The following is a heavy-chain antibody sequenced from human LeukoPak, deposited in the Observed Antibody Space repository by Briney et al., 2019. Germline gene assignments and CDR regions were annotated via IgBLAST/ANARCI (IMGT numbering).Heavy chain of an antibody. Sequence: SETLSLTCTVSGGSISSYYWTWIRQPAGKGLEWIGRIYTSGSTNYNPSLKSRVTISIDASKNQFSLRLSSVTAADTAVYYCTRGGELMNFWGQGTLVTVSS. J-gene: IGHJ4*02. D-gene: IGHD1-26*01. CDR3: TRGGELMNF. CDR2: IYTSGST. V-gene: IGHV4-4*07. CDR1: GGSISSYY.